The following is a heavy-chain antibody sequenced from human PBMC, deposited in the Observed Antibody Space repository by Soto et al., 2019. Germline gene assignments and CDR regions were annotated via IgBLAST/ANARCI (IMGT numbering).Heavy chain of an antibody. CDR2: INHSGST. V-gene: IGHV4-34*01. Sequence: SLTCAVYGGSFSGYYWSWIRQPPGKGLEWIGEINHSGSTNYNPSLKSRVTISVDTSKNQFSLKLSSVTAADTAVYYCARSRARYSYYGMDVWGQGTTVTVSS. J-gene: IGHJ6*02. CDR3: ARSRARYSYYGMDV. CDR1: GGSFSGYY. D-gene: IGHD5-18*01.